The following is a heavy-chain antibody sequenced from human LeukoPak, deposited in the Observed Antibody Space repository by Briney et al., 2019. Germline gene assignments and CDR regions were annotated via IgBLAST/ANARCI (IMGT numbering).Heavy chain of an antibody. J-gene: IGHJ4*02. Sequence: GGSLRLSCAASGFTFSSYWMHWVRQAPGKGLVWVSRINSDGSSTSYADSVKGRFTISRDNAKNTLYLQMNSLRAEDTAVYYCARSSGYSPIDYWGQGTPVAVSS. CDR2: INSDGSST. CDR1: GFTFSSYW. D-gene: IGHD5-18*01. CDR3: ARSSGYSPIDY. V-gene: IGHV3-74*01.